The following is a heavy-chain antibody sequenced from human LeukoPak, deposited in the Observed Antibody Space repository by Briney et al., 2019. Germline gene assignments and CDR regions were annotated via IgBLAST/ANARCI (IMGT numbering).Heavy chain of an antibody. V-gene: IGHV3-73*01. CDR2: IRSKANSYAT. D-gene: IGHD3-3*01. CDR1: GFTFSGTA. CDR3: TRQSPLDFWSGYYVDY. J-gene: IGHJ4*02. Sequence: GGSLRLSCAASGFTFSGTAMHWVRPASGKGLKWVGRIRSKANSYATAYAASVKGRFTISRDDSKNTAYLQMNSLKTEDTAVYYCTRQSPLDFWSGYYVDYWGQGTLVTVSS.